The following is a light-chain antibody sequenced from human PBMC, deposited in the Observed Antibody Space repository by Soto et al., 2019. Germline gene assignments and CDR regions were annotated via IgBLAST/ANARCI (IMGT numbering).Light chain of an antibody. V-gene: IGLV3-1*01. Sequence: SYELTQPPSVSVSPGQTASITCSGDKLGDKYACWYQQKPGQSPVLVIYQDSKRPSGIPGRFSGSNSGNTATLTIGGTQAMDEADYYCPAWDSSAHVVFGVGT. CDR2: QDS. CDR1: KLGDKY. J-gene: IGLJ2*01. CDR3: PAWDSSAHVV.